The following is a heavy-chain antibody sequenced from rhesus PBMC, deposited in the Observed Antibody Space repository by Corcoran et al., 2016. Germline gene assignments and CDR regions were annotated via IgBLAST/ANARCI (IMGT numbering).Heavy chain of an antibody. CDR1: GGSISSNY. V-gene: IGHV4-160*01. CDR2: IYGGRGST. J-gene: IGHJ4*01. D-gene: IGHD2-8*01. CDR3: ARSEGYCSGGVCPYDFDY. Sequence: QVQLQESGPGLVKPSETLSLTCAVSGGSISSNYWSWIRPSPGTGLEWIGYIYGGRGSTNNNPSPKRRGSMSTDTSKNQFSRKRSSVTAADTAVYYCARSEGYCSGGVCPYDFDYWGQGVLVTVSS.